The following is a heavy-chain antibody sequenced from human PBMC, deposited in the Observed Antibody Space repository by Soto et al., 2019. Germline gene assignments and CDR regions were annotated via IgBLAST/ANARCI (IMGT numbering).Heavy chain of an antibody. V-gene: IGHV3-48*01. CDR2: ISSSSSTI. J-gene: IGHJ6*02. D-gene: IGHD3-9*01. CDR3: ARVLLRYFVTILYGMDV. CDR1: GVTFSSYS. Sequence: PGGSLRLSCAASGVTFSSYSMNWVRQAPGKGLEWVSYISSSSSTIYYADSVKGRFTISRDNAKNSLYLQMNSLRAEDTAVYYCARVLLRYFVTILYGMDVWGQGTTVTVSS.